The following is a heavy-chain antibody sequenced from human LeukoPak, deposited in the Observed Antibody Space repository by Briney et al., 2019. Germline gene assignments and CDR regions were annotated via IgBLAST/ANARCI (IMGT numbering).Heavy chain of an antibody. CDR2: ITASGAAT. Sequence: PGGSLRLSCAASGITVSSNYMSWVRQAPGKGLEWVSSITASGAATYYADSVKGRFTISRDNFKSMLYLQMNSLRAEDTALYYCAKGGALFAVASYFDYWGQGTLVTVSS. CDR1: GITVSSNY. J-gene: IGHJ4*02. V-gene: IGHV3-23*01. D-gene: IGHD6-19*01. CDR3: AKGGALFAVASYFDY.